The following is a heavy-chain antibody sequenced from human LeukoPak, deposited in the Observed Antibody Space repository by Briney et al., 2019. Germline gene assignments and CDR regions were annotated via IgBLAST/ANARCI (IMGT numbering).Heavy chain of an antibody. V-gene: IGHV3-23*01. D-gene: IGHD4-17*01. Sequence: GALRLSCAASGFTFRSYAMSWVRQAPGKGLEWVSAISGSGGSTYYADSVKGRFTISRDNSKNTLYLQMNSLRAEDTAVYYCAKKGAYDYGDYGGGLNFDYWGQGTLVTVSS. J-gene: IGHJ4*02. CDR3: AKKGAYDYGDYGGGLNFDY. CDR2: ISGSGGST. CDR1: GFTFRSYA.